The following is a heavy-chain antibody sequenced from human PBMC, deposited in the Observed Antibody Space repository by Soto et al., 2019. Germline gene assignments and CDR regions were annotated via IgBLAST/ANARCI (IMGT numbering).Heavy chain of an antibody. CDR2: ISRTSSAI. CDR3: ARDGGYSGYDIDY. Sequence: EVQLVESGGGLVQPGGSLRLSCAASGFTLSSYSMNWVHQAPGKGLDWVAYISRTSSAIYYADSVKGRFTISRDNANNSLFLQMNSLRDEDTAVYYCARDGGYSGYDIDYWGLGTLVTVSS. CDR1: GFTLSSYS. J-gene: IGHJ4*02. V-gene: IGHV3-48*02. D-gene: IGHD5-12*01.